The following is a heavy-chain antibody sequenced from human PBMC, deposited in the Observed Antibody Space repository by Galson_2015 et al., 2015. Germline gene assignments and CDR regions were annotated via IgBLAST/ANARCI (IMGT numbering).Heavy chain of an antibody. Sequence: SLRLSCAASGFTFSSYAMHWVRQAPGKGLVWVSRINSDGSSTSYADSVKGRFTISRDNAKNTLYLQMNSLRAEDTAVYYCARSQPTWSSGYYFDYWGQGTLVTVSS. CDR1: GFTFSSYA. CDR2: INSDGSST. V-gene: IGHV3-74*01. CDR3: ARSQPTWSSGYYFDY. J-gene: IGHJ4*02. D-gene: IGHD3-22*01.